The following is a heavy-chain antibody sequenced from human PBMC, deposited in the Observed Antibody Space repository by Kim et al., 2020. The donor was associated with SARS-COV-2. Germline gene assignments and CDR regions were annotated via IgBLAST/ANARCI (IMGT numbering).Heavy chain of an antibody. D-gene: IGHD3-3*01. V-gene: IGHV3-15*01. J-gene: IGHJ4*02. CDR2: IKSKTNGGTT. CDR3: TRLDFWSGYYFDY. CDR1: GFTFSNAW. Sequence: GGSLRLSCAASGFTFSNAWMNWVRQAPGRGLEWVGRIKSKTNGGTTAYGAPVKGRFTISRDDSKNTLYLQMNSLKSEDTAVYYCTRLDFWSGYYFDYWGQGTLVTVSS.